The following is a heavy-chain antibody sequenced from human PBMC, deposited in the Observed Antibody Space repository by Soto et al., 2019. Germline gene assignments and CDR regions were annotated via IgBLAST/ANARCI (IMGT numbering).Heavy chain of an antibody. D-gene: IGHD1-20*01. CDR1: GFTFSEYW. CDR3: EISNWPVGNY. Sequence: EVQLVEAGGGLVQPGGSLRLSCEASGFTFSEYWMHWVRQVPGKGLVWVSRLKSDGTYTDYADSVRGRFTISRDSAKNTVLLQMNNLRVEDTAIYYCEISNWPVGNYWGQGILVTVSS. V-gene: IGHV3-74*01. CDR2: LKSDGTYT. J-gene: IGHJ4*02.